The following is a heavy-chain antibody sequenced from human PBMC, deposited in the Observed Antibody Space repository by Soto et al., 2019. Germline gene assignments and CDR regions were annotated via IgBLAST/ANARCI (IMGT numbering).Heavy chain of an antibody. D-gene: IGHD1-26*01. Sequence: QVQLVQSGAEVKKPGSSVKVSCKASGGVFRNYAINWVRQAPVQGLEWMGGIIPVFGTADYPQKSQGRVTITADESTTTACMELTTLKTEDTAVYFCARDRWGSYAFDSWGQGTLVTVAS. V-gene: IGHV1-69*01. CDR1: GGVFRNYA. J-gene: IGHJ5*01. CDR3: ARDRWGSYAFDS. CDR2: IIPVFGTA.